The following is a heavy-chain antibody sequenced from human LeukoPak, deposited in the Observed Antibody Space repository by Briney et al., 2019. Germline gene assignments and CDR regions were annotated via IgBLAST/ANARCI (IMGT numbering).Heavy chain of an antibody. J-gene: IGHJ3*02. CDR3: ARDVQPYDILTAYPDAFDI. CDR1: GYTLTELS. CDR2: YDPADGET. Sequence: ASVKVSCKVSGYTLTELSMHWVRQAPGKGLEWMGGYDPADGETIYAQKFQGRVTMTEDTSTDTAYMELSSLRSEDTAVYYCARDVQPYDILTAYPDAFDIWGQGTMVTVSS. V-gene: IGHV1-24*01. D-gene: IGHD3-9*01.